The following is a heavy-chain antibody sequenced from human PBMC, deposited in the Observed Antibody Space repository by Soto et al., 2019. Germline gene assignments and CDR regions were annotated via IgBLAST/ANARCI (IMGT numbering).Heavy chain of an antibody. J-gene: IGHJ5*02. CDR3: APDLSRVGATFGP. CDR1: GYTLTELS. V-gene: IGHV1-24*01. CDR2: FDPEDGET. Sequence: VASVKVSCKVSGYTLTELSMHWVRQAPGKGLEWMAAFDPEDGETIYAQKFQGRVTMTEDTSTDTAYMEVSGLRSEDTAVYYCAPDLSRVGATFGPWGQGTLVTVS. D-gene: IGHD1-26*01.